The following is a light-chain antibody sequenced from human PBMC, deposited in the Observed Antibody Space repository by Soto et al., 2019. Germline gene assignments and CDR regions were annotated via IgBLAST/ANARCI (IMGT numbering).Light chain of an antibody. Sequence: LTQAPSVSVAPGQTARIGCGGDNIGSKSVHWYQQRPGQAPVLVVYADSDRPSGIPERFSGSNPGNTATLTISRVEAGDEADYYCQVWDYDTDHFVFGPGTKLTVL. CDR1: NIGSKS. CDR2: ADS. CDR3: QVWDYDTDHFV. V-gene: IGLV3-21*02. J-gene: IGLJ1*01.